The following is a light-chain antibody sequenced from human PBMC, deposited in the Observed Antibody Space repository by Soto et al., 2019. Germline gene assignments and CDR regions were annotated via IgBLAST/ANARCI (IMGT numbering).Light chain of an antibody. CDR2: DAS. Sequence: EIVLTQSPATLSLSPGERATLSCRASQSVSSYLAWYQQKPGQAPRLLIYDASNRATAIPARFSGSGSGTDLTLTISSLEPEDFAVYYCHQRSNWPRTFGQGTKLEIK. CDR1: QSVSSY. CDR3: HQRSNWPRT. J-gene: IGKJ2*01. V-gene: IGKV3-11*01.